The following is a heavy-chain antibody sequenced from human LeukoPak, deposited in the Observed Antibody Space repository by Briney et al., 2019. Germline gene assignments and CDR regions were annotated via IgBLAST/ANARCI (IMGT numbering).Heavy chain of an antibody. CDR3: TRDSRGPPPNYYFDY. J-gene: IGHJ4*02. Sequence: GGSLRLSCAASGFTFSSYWMSWVRQAPGKGLEWVANIKQDGSEKYYVDSVKGRFTISRDNAKNSLYLQMNSLRAEDTAVYYCTRDSRGPPPNYYFDYWGQGTLVTVSS. CDR1: GFTFSSYW. CDR2: IKQDGSEK. D-gene: IGHD2-8*01. V-gene: IGHV3-7*04.